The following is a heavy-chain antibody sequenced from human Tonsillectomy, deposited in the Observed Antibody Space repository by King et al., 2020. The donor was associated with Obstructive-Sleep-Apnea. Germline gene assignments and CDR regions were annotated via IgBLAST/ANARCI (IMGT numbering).Heavy chain of an antibody. D-gene: IGHD3-3*01. CDR3: ARANLSPPYDFWSGYYTGFDY. J-gene: IGHJ4*02. V-gene: IGHV4-31*03. Sequence: HVQLQESGPGLVKPSQTLSLTCTVSGGSISSGGYYWRWIRQHPGKGLEWIGYIYYSGSTYYNPSLKSRVTISVDTSKNQFSLKLSSVTAADTAVYYCARANLSPPYDFWSGYYTGFDYWGQGTLVTVSS. CDR1: GGSISSGGYY. CDR2: IYYSGST.